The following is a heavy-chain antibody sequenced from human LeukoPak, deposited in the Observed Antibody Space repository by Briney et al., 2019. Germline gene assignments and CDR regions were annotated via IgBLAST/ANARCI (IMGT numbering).Heavy chain of an antibody. CDR1: TFTFSSYA. CDR2: ISYDGTNN. CDR3: ARDGQHIVVVPAAIRWVPWDYGIDV. J-gene: IGHJ6*02. V-gene: IGHV3-30-3*01. D-gene: IGHD2-2*02. Sequence: ARSLRRSCAAYTFTFSSYAMEWDSQAPGKVLEWEAVISYDGTNNYYTDSVKGRFTISRENSKKTLYLQMNRLRAEDTAVYYCARDGQHIVVVPAAIRWVPWDYGIDVWGQGTTVTVSS.